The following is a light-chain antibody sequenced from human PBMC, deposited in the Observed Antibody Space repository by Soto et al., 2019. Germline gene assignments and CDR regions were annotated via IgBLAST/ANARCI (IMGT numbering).Light chain of an antibody. J-gene: IGLJ3*02. CDR3: SSYASNSPVV. CDR1: SSDVGGYNY. V-gene: IGLV2-14*03. CDR2: DVS. Sequence: QSALTQPASVSGSPGQSITISCTGTSSDVGGYNYVSWYQQHPGKAPKLMIFDVSNRPSGISYRFSGSKSGNTASLPISGLQAEDEADYYCSSYASNSPVVFGGGTKLTVL.